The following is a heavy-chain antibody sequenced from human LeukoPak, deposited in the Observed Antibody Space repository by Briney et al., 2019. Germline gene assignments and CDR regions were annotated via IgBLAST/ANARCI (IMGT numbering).Heavy chain of an antibody. Sequence: SGGSLRLSCAASGFTFSSYAMSWVRQAPGKGLEWVSAISGSGGSTYYADSVKGRFTISRDNSKNTLYLQMNSLRAEDTAVYYCAKALGSLYYYDSGGSFDIWGQGTMVTVSS. V-gene: IGHV3-23*01. CDR2: ISGSGGST. D-gene: IGHD3-22*01. CDR3: AKALGSLYYYDSGGSFDI. CDR1: GFTFSSYA. J-gene: IGHJ3*02.